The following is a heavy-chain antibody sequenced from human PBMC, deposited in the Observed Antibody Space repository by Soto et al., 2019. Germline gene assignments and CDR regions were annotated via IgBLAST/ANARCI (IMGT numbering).Heavy chain of an antibody. J-gene: IGHJ3*02. CDR2: IIPILGIA. CDR3: ARDLEDIVATDKGPKAVKIDAFDI. V-gene: IGHV1-69*04. Sequence: GASVTVSCKASGGTFSSYTISWVRQAPGQGLEWMGRIIPILGIANYAQKFQGRVTITADKSTSTAYMELSSLRSEDTAVYYCARDLEDIVATDKGPKAVKIDAFDIWGQGTMVTVSS. CDR1: GGTFSSYT. D-gene: IGHD5-12*01.